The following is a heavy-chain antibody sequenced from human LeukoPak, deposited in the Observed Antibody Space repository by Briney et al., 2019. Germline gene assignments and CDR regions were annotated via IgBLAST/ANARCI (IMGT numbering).Heavy chain of an antibody. V-gene: IGHV3-48*03. CDR1: GFTFSSYE. D-gene: IGHD3-3*01. CDR2: ISSSGSTI. J-gene: IGHJ5*02. CDR3: ASTTIFGPLDP. Sequence: GGSLRLSCAASGFTFSSYEMNWVRQAPGKGLEWVSYISSSGSTIYYADSVKGRFTISRDNAKNSLYLQMNSLRAEDTAVYYCASTTIFGPLDPWAQGTLVTVSS.